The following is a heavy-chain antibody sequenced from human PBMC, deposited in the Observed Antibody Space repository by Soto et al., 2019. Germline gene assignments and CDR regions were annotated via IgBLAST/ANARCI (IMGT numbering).Heavy chain of an antibody. V-gene: IGHV1-3*01. CDR2: INAGNGNT. CDR3: AREASDY. Sequence: GASVKLSCTASGYTVTIYGMHWVRQAPGQRLEWMGWINAGNGNTKYSQKFQGRVTITRDTSASTAYMELSSLRSEDTAVYYCAREASDYWGQGTLVTVSS. J-gene: IGHJ4*02. CDR1: GYTVTIYG.